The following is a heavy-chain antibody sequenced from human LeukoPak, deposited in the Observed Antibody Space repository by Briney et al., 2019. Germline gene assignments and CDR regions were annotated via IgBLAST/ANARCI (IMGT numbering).Heavy chain of an antibody. V-gene: IGHV1-69*04. Sequence: GASVKVSCKASGGTFSSYAISWVRQAPGQGLEWMGRIIPILGIASYAQKFQGRVTMTRDTSTSTVYMELSSLRSEDTAVYYCARDVEVGYYYDSSGYSSDAFDIWGQGTMVTVSS. J-gene: IGHJ3*02. CDR3: ARDVEVGYYYDSSGYSSDAFDI. CDR1: GGTFSSYA. CDR2: IIPILGIA. D-gene: IGHD3-22*01.